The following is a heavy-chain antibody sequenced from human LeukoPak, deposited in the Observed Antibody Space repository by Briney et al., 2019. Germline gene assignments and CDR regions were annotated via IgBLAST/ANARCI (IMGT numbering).Heavy chain of an antibody. CDR2: IKSKGSGETT. Sequence: GGSLRLSCVGSGFDFSLAWMSWVRQAPGKGLEWVGRIKSKGSGETTDYAAPVKDRFIISRDDSKNTVYLQMNSLKTEDTAVYYCTTDRDSSGWDHFDYWGQGTLVTVSS. V-gene: IGHV3-15*01. D-gene: IGHD6-19*01. CDR1: GFDFSLAW. J-gene: IGHJ4*02. CDR3: TTDRDSSGWDHFDY.